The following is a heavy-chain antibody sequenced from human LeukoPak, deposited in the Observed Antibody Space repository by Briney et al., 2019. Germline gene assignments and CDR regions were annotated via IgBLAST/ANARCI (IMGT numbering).Heavy chain of an antibody. D-gene: IGHD6-6*01. V-gene: IGHV1-18*01. Sequence: GASVKVSCKASGYTFTSYGISWVRQAPGQGLEWMGWISAYNGNTNYAQKLQGRVTMTRDMSTSTVYMELSSLRSEDTAVYYCAREWGPQEYSSSSGESNWFDPWGQGTLVTVSS. CDR3: AREWGPQEYSSSSGESNWFDP. CDR2: ISAYNGNT. J-gene: IGHJ5*02. CDR1: GYTFTSYG.